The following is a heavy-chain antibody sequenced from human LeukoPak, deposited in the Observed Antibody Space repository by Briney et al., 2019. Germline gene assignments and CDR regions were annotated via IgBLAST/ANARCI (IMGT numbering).Heavy chain of an antibody. CDR2: TYYRSKWYN. CDR1: GDSVSSNSAA. J-gene: IGHJ4*02. CDR3: ARDAGSGWSSFDY. Sequence: SQTLSLTCAISGDSVSSNSAAWNWIRQSPSRGLEWLGRTYYRSKWYNDYAVSMKSRITLKPDTSKDQFSLQLNSVTPEDTAVYYCARDAGSGWSSFDYWGQGTLVTVSS. D-gene: IGHD6-19*01. V-gene: IGHV6-1*01.